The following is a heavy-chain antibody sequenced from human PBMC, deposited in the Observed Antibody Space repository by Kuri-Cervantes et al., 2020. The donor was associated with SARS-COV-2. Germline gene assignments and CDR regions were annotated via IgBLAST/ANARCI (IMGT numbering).Heavy chain of an antibody. D-gene: IGHD3-10*01. CDR3: ARAGIGWFGPTGADDAFDI. CDR1: GGSFSGHY. J-gene: IGHJ3*02. Sequence: GSLRLSCAVYGGSFSGHYWGWIRQSPGKGLEWIGEISHSGSTNYNPSLKSRVTVSVDTSKNQFSLKLSSVTAADTAVYYCARAGIGWFGPTGADDAFDIWGQGTMVTVSS. V-gene: IGHV4-34*01. CDR2: ISHSGST.